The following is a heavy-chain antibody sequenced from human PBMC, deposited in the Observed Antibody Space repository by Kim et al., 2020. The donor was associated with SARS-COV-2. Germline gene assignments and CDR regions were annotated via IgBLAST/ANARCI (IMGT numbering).Heavy chain of an antibody. CDR3: ARDLNAGPGLDY. CDR2: IWFDGSNK. CDR1: GFTFSSYG. V-gene: IGHV3-33*01. J-gene: IGHJ4*02. Sequence: GGSLRLSCAASGFTFSSYGMHGVRQAPGKGLEWLAVIWFDGSNKDYAESVKGRFTISRDNSKNTLFLQMNSLTVEDTAVYYCARDLNAGPGLDYWGQGTLVTASS.